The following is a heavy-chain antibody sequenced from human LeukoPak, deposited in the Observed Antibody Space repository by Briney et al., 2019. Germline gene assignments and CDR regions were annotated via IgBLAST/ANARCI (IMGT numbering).Heavy chain of an antibody. CDR2: IYYSGST. Sequence: SETLSLTCAVYGGSFSGYYWSWIRQPPGKGLEWIGYIYYSGSTNYNPSLKSRVTVSVDTSKNQFSLKLSSVTAADTAVYYCARYSGYEHDYGDYEYFDYWGQGTLVTVSS. CDR3: ARYSGYEHDYGDYEYFDY. CDR1: GGSFSGYY. J-gene: IGHJ4*02. V-gene: IGHV4-59*08. D-gene: IGHD4-17*01.